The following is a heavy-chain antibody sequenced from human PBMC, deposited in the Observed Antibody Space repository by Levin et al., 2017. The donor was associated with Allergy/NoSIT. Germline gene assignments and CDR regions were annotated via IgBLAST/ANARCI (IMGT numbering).Heavy chain of an antibody. D-gene: IGHD3-10*01. CDR3: AKGRRITMVRGVIIISAFDI. CDR2: ISGSGGST. V-gene: IGHV3-23*01. J-gene: IGHJ3*02. Sequence: TGGSLRLSCAASGFTFSSYAMSWVRQAPGKGLEWVSAISGSGGSTYYADSVKGRFTISRDNSKNTLYLQMNSLRAEDTAVYYCAKGRRITMVRGVIIISAFDIWGQGTMVTVSS. CDR1: GFTFSSYA.